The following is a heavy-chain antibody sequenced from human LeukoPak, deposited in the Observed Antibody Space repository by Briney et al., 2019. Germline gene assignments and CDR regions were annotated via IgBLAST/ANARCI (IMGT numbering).Heavy chain of an antibody. CDR3: ARARVATIGGYYFDY. CDR2: INAGNGNT. D-gene: IGHD5-12*01. CDR1: GYDFTSYA. V-gene: IGHV1-3*01. J-gene: IGHJ4*02. Sequence: GASVKVSCKASGYDFTSYAMHWVRQAPGQRLEWMGWINAGNGNTKYSQKFQGRVTITRDTSASTAYMELSSLRSEDTAVYYCARARVATIGGYYFDYWGQGTLVTVSS.